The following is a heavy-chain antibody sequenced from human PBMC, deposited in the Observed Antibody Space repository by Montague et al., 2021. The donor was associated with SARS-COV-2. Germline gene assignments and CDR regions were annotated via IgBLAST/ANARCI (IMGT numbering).Heavy chain of an antibody. V-gene: IGHV2-70*13. CDR2: IDWDDDK. CDR1: GFSLSTSGVC. Sequence: PALVKPTQTLTLTCTFSGFSLSTSGVCVSWIRQPPGKALEWLALIDWDDDKYYSASLKTRLTISKGSSTNQVVLTMTNMDPVDTGTYYCAQMGSAVPGIMSNDTLNFWDQGTLVTVSS. J-gene: IGHJ4*02. D-gene: IGHD6-19*01. CDR3: AQMGSAVPGIMSNDTLNF.